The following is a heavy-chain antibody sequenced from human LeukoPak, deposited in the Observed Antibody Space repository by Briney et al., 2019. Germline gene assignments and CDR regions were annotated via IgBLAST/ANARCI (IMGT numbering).Heavy chain of an antibody. V-gene: IGHV3-30*03. CDR3: ASIYDRHAFDI. CDR1: GFTFSSYG. J-gene: IGHJ3*02. CDR2: ISYDGSNK. D-gene: IGHD3-16*01. Sequence: GGSLRLSCAASGFTFSSYGMHWVRQAPGKGLEWVAVISYDGSNKYYADSVKGRFTISRDNSKNTLYLQMNSLRAEDTAVYYCASIYDRHAFDIWGQGTMVTVSS.